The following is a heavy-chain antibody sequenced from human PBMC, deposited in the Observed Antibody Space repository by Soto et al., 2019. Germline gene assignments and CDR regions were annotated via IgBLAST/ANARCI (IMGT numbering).Heavy chain of an antibody. CDR3: AKSEPVGGPVAGRSFVAPDY. Sequence: GGSLRLSCAASGFTFSSYAMSWVRQAPGKGLEWVSAISGSGGSTYYADSVKGRFTISRDNSKNTLYLQMNSLRAEDTAVYYCAKSEPVGGPVAGRSFVAPDYWGQGPLVTVAS. CDR2: ISGSGGST. V-gene: IGHV3-23*01. CDR1: GFTFSSYA. J-gene: IGHJ4*02. D-gene: IGHD3-16*01.